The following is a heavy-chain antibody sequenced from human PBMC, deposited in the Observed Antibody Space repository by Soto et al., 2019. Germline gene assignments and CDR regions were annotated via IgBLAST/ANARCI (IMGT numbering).Heavy chain of an antibody. CDR2: IYHSGST. Sequence: SETLSLTCAVSGGSISSSNWWSWVRQPPGKGLEWIGEIYHSGSTNYNPSLKSRVTISVDKSKNQFSLKLSSVSSVFRLYLQMNSLKTEDTAVYYCTTERDGSIDYWGQGTLVTVSS. CDR1: GGSISSSNW. V-gene: IGHV4-4*02. CDR3: NSLKTEDTAVYYCTTERDGSIDY. J-gene: IGHJ4*02. D-gene: IGHD3-10*01.